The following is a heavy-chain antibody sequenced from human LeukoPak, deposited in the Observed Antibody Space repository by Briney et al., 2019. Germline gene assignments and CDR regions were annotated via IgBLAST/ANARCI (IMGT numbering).Heavy chain of an antibody. J-gene: IGHJ4*02. CDR2: ISYDGSNK. Sequence: PGRSLRLSCAASGFTFSSYAMHWVRQAPGKGLEWVAVISYDGSNKYYADSVKGRFTISRDNSKNTLYLQMNSLRAEDTAVYYCASPIAAAGSLDYWAREPWSPSPQ. V-gene: IGHV3-30-3*01. CDR3: ASPIAAAGSLDY. CDR1: GFTFSSYA. D-gene: IGHD6-13*01.